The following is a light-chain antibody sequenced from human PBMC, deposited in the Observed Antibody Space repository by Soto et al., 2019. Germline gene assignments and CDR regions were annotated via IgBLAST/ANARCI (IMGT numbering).Light chain of an antibody. CDR3: QQSTNYPLM. V-gene: IGKV1-5*03. Sequence: DIQMTPSPSTLSASVGDRVTITCRASQYIHNYLAWYQQKPGEAPKLLIYESTKLESGVPSRFSDRGTGTEFTLTICSLQPYEFATEYFQQSTNYPLMFGQGTMVEI. J-gene: IGKJ1*01. CDR1: QYIHNY. CDR2: EST.